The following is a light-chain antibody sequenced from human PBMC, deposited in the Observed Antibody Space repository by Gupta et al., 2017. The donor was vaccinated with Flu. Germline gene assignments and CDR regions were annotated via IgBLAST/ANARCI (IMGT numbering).Light chain of an antibody. CDR1: SSNVGSNY. CDR2: RDN. J-gene: IGLJ1*01. V-gene: IGLV1-47*01. Sequence: QSVVTQPPSVSGTLGQRVTISCSGSSSNVGSNYVYWYQHLPGTAPKLIIYRDNERPAGVADRFFGSKSGTSASLAITGLRAEDAADYYCAVWDDNGLNVFGTGTVVSVL. CDR3: AVWDDNGLNV.